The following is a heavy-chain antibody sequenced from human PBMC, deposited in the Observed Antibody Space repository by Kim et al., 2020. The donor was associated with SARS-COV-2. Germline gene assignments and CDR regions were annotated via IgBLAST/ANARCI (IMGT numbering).Heavy chain of an antibody. CDR2: IYSGGST. D-gene: IGHD3-10*01. Sequence: GGSLRLSCAASGFTVSSNYMSWVRQAPGKGLEWVSVIYSGGSTYYADSVKGRFTISRDNSKNTLYLQMNSLRAEDTAVYYCARGVGGSGSYYEYYFDYWGQGTLVTVSS. CDR3: ARGVGGSGSYYEYYFDY. CDR1: GFTVSSNY. V-gene: IGHV3-53*01. J-gene: IGHJ4*02.